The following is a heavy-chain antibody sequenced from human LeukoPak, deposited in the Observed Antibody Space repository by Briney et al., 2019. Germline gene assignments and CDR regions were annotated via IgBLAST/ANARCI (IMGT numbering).Heavy chain of an antibody. D-gene: IGHD5-24*01. CDR3: LAQYYFDY. CDR1: GFSVSDAY. CDR2: IISKSDGGTT. V-gene: IGHV3-15*01. J-gene: IGHJ4*02. Sequence: GGSLRLSCAASGFSVSDAYMSWVRQTPGKRLEWIGRIISKSDGGTTDYAAPVKDRFIISRDDSKGTLYLQLNSLRTDDTAVYYCLAQYYFDYWGRGTLVTVSS.